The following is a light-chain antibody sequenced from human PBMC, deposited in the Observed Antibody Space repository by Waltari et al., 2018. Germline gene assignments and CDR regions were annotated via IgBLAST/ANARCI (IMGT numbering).Light chain of an antibody. CDR2: EVT. J-gene: IGLJ1*01. Sequence: QSALTQPPSASGSPGQSVTISCTGTSSDVGAYNYVSWYQQPPGKAPKLIIYEVTTRPSGVPYRFSGSKSGDTASLTVSGLQVEDEADYYCSSYAGSNNFVFGTGTKVTVL. CDR1: SSDVGAYNY. V-gene: IGLV2-8*01. CDR3: SSYAGSNNFV.